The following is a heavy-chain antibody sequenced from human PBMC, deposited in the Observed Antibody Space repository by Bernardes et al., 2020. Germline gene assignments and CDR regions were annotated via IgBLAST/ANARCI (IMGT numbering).Heavy chain of an antibody. CDR1: GFTFSSYA. CDR2: ISGSGGST. J-gene: IGHJ6*02. V-gene: IGHV3-23*01. D-gene: IGHD6-19*01. Sequence: GGSLRLSCAASGFTFSSYAMSWVRQAPGKGLEWVSAISGSGGSTYYADSVKGRFTISRDNSKNTLYLQMNSLRAEDTAVYYCAKGAVAGPIIYYYYGMDVWGQGTTVTVSS. CDR3: AKGAVAGPIIYYYYGMDV.